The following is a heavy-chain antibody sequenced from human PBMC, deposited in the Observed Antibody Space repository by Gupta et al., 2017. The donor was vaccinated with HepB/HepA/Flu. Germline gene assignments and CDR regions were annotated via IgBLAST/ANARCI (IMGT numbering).Heavy chain of an antibody. D-gene: IGHD2-21*02. Sequence: EVQLVESGGGLVQSGGSLRLSCAASGFTFSSYAMHWVRQAPGKGLEYVSAMTGNGGSTYYANSVKGRFTISRDNSKNTLYLQMGSLRAEDMAVYYCARLAYCGGDCYFYYFDYWGQGTLVTGSS. CDR3: ARLAYCGGDCYFYYFDY. CDR2: MTGNGGST. CDR1: GFTFSSYA. J-gene: IGHJ4*02. V-gene: IGHV3-64*01.